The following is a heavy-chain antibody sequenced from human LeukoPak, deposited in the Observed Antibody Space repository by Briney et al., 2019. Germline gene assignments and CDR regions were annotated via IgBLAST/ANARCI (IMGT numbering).Heavy chain of an antibody. CDR1: GFTFSSYG. V-gene: IGHV3-30*18. D-gene: IGHD3-22*01. CDR3: AKPSWGSDYYDSSGYSPTRYYYGMDV. J-gene: IGHJ6*02. Sequence: GGSLRLSCAASGFTFSSYGMHWVRQAPGKGLEWVAVISYDGSNKYYADSVKGRFTISRDNSKNTLYLQMNSLRAEDTAVYYCAKPSWGSDYYDSSGYSPTRYYYGMDVWGQGTTVTVSS. CDR2: ISYDGSNK.